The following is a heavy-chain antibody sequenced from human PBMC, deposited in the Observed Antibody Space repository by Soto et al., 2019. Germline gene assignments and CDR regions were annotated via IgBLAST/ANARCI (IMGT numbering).Heavy chain of an antibody. J-gene: IGHJ4*02. CDR3: AKVSSSWYAGFFDL. CDR1: GFPFSSHA. D-gene: IGHD6-13*01. Sequence: GGSLRLSCTASGFPFSSHAMTWVRQAPGKGLEWVSGLSGSGGSIYYADSVKGRFTISRDNSMNTLYLQMKTLRAEDTAVYYCAKVSSSWYAGFFDLWGQGTPVTVSS. V-gene: IGHV3-23*01. CDR2: LSGSGGSI.